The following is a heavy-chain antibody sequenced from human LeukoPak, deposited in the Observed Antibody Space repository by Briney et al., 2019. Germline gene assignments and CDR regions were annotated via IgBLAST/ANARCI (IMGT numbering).Heavy chain of an antibody. Sequence: GGSLRLSCAASGFTFSSYEVNWVRQAPGKGLEWVSYISSSGSTIDYADSVKGRFTISRDNAKNSLYLQMNSLRAEDTAVYYCARDSYDSSGYYFPFDYWGQGTLVTVSS. J-gene: IGHJ4*02. CDR2: ISSSGSTI. V-gene: IGHV3-48*03. D-gene: IGHD3-22*01. CDR3: ARDSYDSSGYYFPFDY. CDR1: GFTFSSYE.